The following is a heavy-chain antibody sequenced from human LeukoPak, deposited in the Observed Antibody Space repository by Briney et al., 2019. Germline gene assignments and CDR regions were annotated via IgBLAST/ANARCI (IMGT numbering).Heavy chain of an antibody. V-gene: IGHV3-23*01. CDR1: GFTFSGYA. CDR3: AKVFLEWLGEYYFDY. J-gene: IGHJ4*02. D-gene: IGHD3-3*01. Sequence: PGGSLRLSCAASGFTFSGYAMSWVRQAPGKGLEWVSAISGSGGSTYYADSVKGRFTISRDNSKNTLYLQMNSLRAEDTAVYYCAKVFLEWLGEYYFDYWGQGTLVTVSS. CDR2: ISGSGGST.